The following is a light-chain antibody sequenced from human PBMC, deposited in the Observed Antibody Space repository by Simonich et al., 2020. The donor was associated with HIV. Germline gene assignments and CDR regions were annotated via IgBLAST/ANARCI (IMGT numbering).Light chain of an antibody. V-gene: IGKV1-13*02. CDR2: DAS. CDR3: QQST. J-gene: IGKJ3*01. Sequence: AIQLTQSPSYLSASVGDRVTITCRASQGISSALAWYQQKPGNPPKLLIYDASSLESGVPSRFSGSGSGTDFTLTISSLQPEDFATYYCQQSTFGPGTKVDIK. CDR1: QGISSA.